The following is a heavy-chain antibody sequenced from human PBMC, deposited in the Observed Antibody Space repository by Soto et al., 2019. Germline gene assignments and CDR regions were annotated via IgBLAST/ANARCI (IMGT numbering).Heavy chain of an antibody. CDR1: GGSISSYY. V-gene: IGHV4-59*01. J-gene: IGHJ6*02. Sequence: PSETLSLTCTVSGGSISSYYWSWIRHPPGEGLEWIGYIYYSGITNYNPSLKSRVTISVDTSKNQFSLKLSSVTAADTAVYYCARAPGYSSSWYSLENYYYGMDVWGQGTTVTVSS. D-gene: IGHD6-13*01. CDR2: IYYSGIT. CDR3: ARAPGYSSSWYSLENYYYGMDV.